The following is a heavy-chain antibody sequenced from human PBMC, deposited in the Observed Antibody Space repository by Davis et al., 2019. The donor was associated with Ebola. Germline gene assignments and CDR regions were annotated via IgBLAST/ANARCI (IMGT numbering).Heavy chain of an antibody. Sequence: GGSLRLSCAASGFTFSSYWMSWVRQAPGKGLEWVANIKQDGSEKYYVDSVKGRFTISRDNAKNSLYLQMNSLRAEDTAVYYCAREAVADSGPNFDFWGQGTLVTVSS. CDR2: IKQDGSEK. V-gene: IGHV3-7*01. J-gene: IGHJ4*02. CDR1: GFTFSSYW. CDR3: AREAVADSGPNFDF. D-gene: IGHD6-19*01.